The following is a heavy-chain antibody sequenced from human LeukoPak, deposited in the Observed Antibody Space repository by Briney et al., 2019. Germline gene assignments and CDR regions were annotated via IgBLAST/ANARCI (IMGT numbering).Heavy chain of an antibody. D-gene: IGHD4-23*01. V-gene: IGHV4-4*02. J-gene: IGHJ4*02. CDR3: AKAVRVPTLVY. Sequence: GSLRLSCAASGFTFSSYAMSWVRQPPGKGLEWIGEIYHSGSTNYNPSLESRVTISLDKSQNQFSLKLSSMTAADTAVYYCAKAVRVPTLVYWGQGKLVTVST. CDR2: IYHSGST. CDR1: GFTFSSYAM.